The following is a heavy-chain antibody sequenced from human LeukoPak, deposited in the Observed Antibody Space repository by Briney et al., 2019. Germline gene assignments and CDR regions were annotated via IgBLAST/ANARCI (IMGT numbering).Heavy chain of an antibody. Sequence: ASVKVSCKASGGTFSSYAISWVRQAPGQGLEWMGGIIPIFGTANYAQKFQGRVTITADESTSIAHMELSSLRSEDTAVYYCATCLRYFDWLQVAYFDYWGQGTLVTVSS. V-gene: IGHV1-69*13. CDR3: ATCLRYFDWLQVAYFDY. CDR1: GGTFSSYA. D-gene: IGHD3-9*01. CDR2: IIPIFGTA. J-gene: IGHJ4*02.